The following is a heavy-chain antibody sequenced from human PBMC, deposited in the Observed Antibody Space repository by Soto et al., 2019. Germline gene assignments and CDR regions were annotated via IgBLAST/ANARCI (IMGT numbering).Heavy chain of an antibody. D-gene: IGHD3-10*01. CDR1: GFTFGDYA. CDR2: IRSKAYGGTT. V-gene: IGHV3-49*03. CDR3: TRGAGGSGTPLGWFDP. J-gene: IGHJ5*02. Sequence: EVQLVEAGGGLVQPGRSLRLSCTASGFTFGDYAMSWFRQAPGKGLEWVGFIRSKAYGGTTEYAASVKGRFTISRDDSKSIAYLQMNSLKTEDTAVYYCTRGAGGSGTPLGWFDPWVQGTLVNVSS.